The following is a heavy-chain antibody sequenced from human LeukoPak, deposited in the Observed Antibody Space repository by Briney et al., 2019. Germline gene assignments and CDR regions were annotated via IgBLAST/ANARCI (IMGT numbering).Heavy chain of an antibody. D-gene: IGHD2-2*01. Sequence: ASVKVSCKASAYTFTSYYMHWVRQAPGQGLEWMVWINPNSGGTNYAQKFQGRVTMTRDTSISTAYMELSRLRSDDTAVYYCARAGTVVPAAIAYWGQGTLVTVSS. V-gene: IGHV1-2*02. J-gene: IGHJ4*02. CDR3: ARAGTVVPAAIAY. CDR2: INPNSGGT. CDR1: AYTFTSYY.